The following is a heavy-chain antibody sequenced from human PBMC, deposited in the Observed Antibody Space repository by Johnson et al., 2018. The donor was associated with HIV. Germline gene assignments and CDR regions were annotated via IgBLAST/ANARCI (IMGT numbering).Heavy chain of an antibody. CDR3: ARDQTDRDYYDTEPWAVDI. J-gene: IGHJ3*02. CDR2: IYSGGST. Sequence: VQLVESGGGLIQPGGSLRLSCTASGFTVSSNYMSWVRQAPGKGLEWVSVIYSGGSTYYADSVKGRFTISRDNSRNTLYLQMNSLRAEDTAVYYCARDQTDRDYYDTEPWAVDIWGQGTMVTVSA. D-gene: IGHD3-22*01. V-gene: IGHV3-66*03. CDR1: GFTVSSNY.